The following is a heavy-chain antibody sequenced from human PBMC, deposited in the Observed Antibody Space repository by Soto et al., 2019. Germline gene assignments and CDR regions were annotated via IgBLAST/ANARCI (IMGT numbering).Heavy chain of an antibody. V-gene: IGHV3-30*18. CDR1: GFTFSSYG. CDR3: AKDRGYYIWGSYRYDNWFDP. J-gene: IGHJ5*02. Sequence: GGSLRLSCAASGFTFSSYGMHWVRQAPGKGLEWVAVISYDGSNKYYADSVKGRFTISRDNSKNTLYLQMNSLRAEDTAVYYCAKDRGYYIWGSYRYDNWFDPWGQGTLVTVSS. D-gene: IGHD3-16*02. CDR2: ISYDGSNK.